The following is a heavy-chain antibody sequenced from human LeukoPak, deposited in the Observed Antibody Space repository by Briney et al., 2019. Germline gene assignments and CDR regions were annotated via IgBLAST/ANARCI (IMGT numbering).Heavy chain of an antibody. CDR3: ARDAQWLVPEGYFYYMDV. D-gene: IGHD6-19*01. CDR1: GFTFSTYG. V-gene: IGHV3-48*04. CDR2: ISGSSDSI. J-gene: IGHJ6*03. Sequence: GGSLRLSCAASGFTFSTYGMQWVRQVPGKGLEWVSYISGSSDSIKYAESVKGRFTISRDNPKNSLYLQMNSLGAEDTAVYYCARDAQWLVPEGYFYYMDVWGKGTTVTVSS.